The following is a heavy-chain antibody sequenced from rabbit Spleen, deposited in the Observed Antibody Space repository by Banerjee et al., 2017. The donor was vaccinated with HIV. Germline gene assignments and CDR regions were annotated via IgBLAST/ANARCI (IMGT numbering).Heavy chain of an antibody. CDR3: ARDPSSSFSSYGMDL. D-gene: IGHD1-1*01. V-gene: IGHV1S45*01. J-gene: IGHJ6*01. CDR2: IYGGSSGST. CDR1: GFDFSNYG. Sequence: QEQLKETGGGLVQPGGSLTLSCKASGFDFSNYGVSWVRQAPGKGLEWIACIYGGSSGSTAYASWAKGRFTISKTSSSSVTLQMPSLTAADTATCFCARDPSSSFSSYGMDLLGPGTLVTVS.